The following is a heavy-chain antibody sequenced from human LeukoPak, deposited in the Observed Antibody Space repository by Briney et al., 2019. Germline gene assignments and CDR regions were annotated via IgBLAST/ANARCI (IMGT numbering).Heavy chain of an antibody. Sequence: SETLSLTCTVSGGSISSHYWSWLRQPPGKGLEWIGYIYYSGSTNYNPSLKSRVTISVDTSKNQFSLKLSSVTAADTAVYYCARAGWFGPNNWFDPWGQGTLVTVSS. CDR3: ARAGWFGPNNWFDP. V-gene: IGHV4-59*11. CDR1: GGSISSHY. J-gene: IGHJ5*02. D-gene: IGHD3-10*01. CDR2: IYYSGST.